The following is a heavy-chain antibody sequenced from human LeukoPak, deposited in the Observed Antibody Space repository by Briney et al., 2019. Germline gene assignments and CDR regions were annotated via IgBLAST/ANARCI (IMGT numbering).Heavy chain of an antibody. CDR3: ATVITSGNDY. D-gene: IGHD1-1*01. CDR2: INTDGSST. CDR1: GFTFSRYW. V-gene: IGHV3-74*01. J-gene: IGHJ4*02. Sequence: GGSLRLSCAASGFTFSRYWMHWVRQAPGKGLVWVSRINTDGSSTSYADSVKGRFTISRDNAKNTLYLQMNGLRAEDTAVYYCATVITSGNDYWGQGTLVTVSS.